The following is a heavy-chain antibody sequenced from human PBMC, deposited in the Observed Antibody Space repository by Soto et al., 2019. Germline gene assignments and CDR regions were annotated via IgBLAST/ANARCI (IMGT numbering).Heavy chain of an antibody. D-gene: IGHD3-3*01. CDR1: GGSISSSSYY. CDR3: ARHVFTIFGMVIPYYFDY. J-gene: IGHJ4*02. CDR2: IYYSGST. V-gene: IGHV4-39*01. Sequence: SETLSLTCTVSGGSISSSSYYWGWIRQPPGKGLEWIGSIYYSGSTYYNPSLKSRVTISVDTSKNQFSLKLSSVTAADTAVYYCARHVFTIFGMVIPYYFDYWGQGTLVTVSS.